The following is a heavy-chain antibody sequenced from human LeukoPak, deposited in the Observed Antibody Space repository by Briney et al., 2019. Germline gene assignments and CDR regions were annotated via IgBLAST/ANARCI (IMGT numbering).Heavy chain of an antibody. CDR1: GYTFTSYY. Sequence: ASVKVSCKASGYTFTSYYMHWVRQAPGQGLEWMGIINPSGGSTSYAQKFQGRVTISVDTSKNQFSLKLSSVTAADTAVYYCARHTTSGWYQVVYWGQGTLVTVSS. CDR2: INPSGGST. D-gene: IGHD6-19*01. J-gene: IGHJ4*02. V-gene: IGHV1-46*01. CDR3: ARHTTSGWYQVVY.